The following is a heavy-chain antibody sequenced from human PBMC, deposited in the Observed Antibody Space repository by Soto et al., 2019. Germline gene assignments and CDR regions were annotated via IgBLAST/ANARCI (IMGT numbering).Heavy chain of an antibody. D-gene: IGHD1-26*01. V-gene: IGHV3-30*09. CDR2: ISYDGNQK. CDR3: AKDVVVGATTGLGDYYYYYGMDV. CDR1: GFSFSNYA. Sequence: VESGGGVVQPGRSLRLSCEASGFSFSNYAMHWLRQTPGKGLEWVAVISYDGNQKYYPDSVKGRFAVSRDNSKNTLYLQMNSLRAEDTAVYYCAKDVVVGATTGLGDYYYYYGMDVWGQGTTVTVSS. J-gene: IGHJ6*02.